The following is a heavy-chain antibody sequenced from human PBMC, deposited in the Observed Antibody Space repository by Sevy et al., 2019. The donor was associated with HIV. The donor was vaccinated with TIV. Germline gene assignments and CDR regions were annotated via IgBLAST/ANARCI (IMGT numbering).Heavy chain of an antibody. V-gene: IGHV3-21*04. D-gene: IGHD3-16*01. CDR3: VRDNGGGVQ. J-gene: IGHJ4*02. CDR1: GFDFSTYS. Sequence: GGSLRLSCVASGFDFSTYSMNWVRQAPGKGLEWVSLISRNSTFRYYADSVKGRFSISRDNAKDSMWLQMTGLRVEDSAIYCWVRDNGGGVQWGQGILVTVSS. CDR2: ISRNSTFR.